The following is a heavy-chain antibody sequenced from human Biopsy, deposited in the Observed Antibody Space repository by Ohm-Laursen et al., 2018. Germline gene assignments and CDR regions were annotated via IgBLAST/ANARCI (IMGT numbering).Heavy chain of an antibody. CDR2: INPKSGVA. D-gene: IGHD4-17*01. CDR3: ARDMTVTARPYYYSGVDV. CDR1: EYTVTDYY. J-gene: IGHJ6*02. Sequence: ASVKVSCKASEYTVTDYYVHWVQQAPGQGFEWMGWINPKSGVANHAQNFQGRVSMTRDTSISTVYLELSGLRSDDTAVYYCARDMTVTARPYYYSGVDVWGPGTRVTVSS. V-gene: IGHV1-2*02.